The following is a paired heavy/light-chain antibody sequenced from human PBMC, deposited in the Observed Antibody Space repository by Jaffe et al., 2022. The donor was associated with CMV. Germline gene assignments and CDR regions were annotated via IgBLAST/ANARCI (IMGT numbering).Light chain of an antibody. CDR3: AAWDDGLNGPELV. J-gene: IGLJ2*01. CDR1: SSNIGSNP. Sequence: QSVLTQPPSASGTPGQRVTISCSGSSSNIGSNPVNWYQQLPGTAPKLLIYSYYHRPSGVPDRFSGSKSGTSASLAISGLQSEDEADYYCAAWDDGLNGPELVFGGGTKLIVL. V-gene: IGLV1-44*01. CDR2: SYY.
Heavy chain of an antibody. CDR1: GFSLSTSGVG. CDR3: AHIHRDVIRYYFYMDV. D-gene: IGHD3-16*02. J-gene: IGHJ6*03. Sequence: QITLRESGPTLVKPTQTLTLTCTFSGFSLSTSGVGVAWIRQPPGKALEWLALIYWDDDKRYSPSLKSRLTITKDTSKSHVILSMTNMDPVDTGTYYCAHIHRDVIRYYFYMDVWGKGTTVTVSS. CDR2: IYWDDDK. V-gene: IGHV2-5*02.